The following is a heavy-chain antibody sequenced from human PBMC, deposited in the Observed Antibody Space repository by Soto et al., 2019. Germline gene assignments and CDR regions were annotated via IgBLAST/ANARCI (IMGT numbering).Heavy chain of an antibody. V-gene: IGHV3-30-3*01. CDR3: ARSGVPWSIAARWGNDAFDI. D-gene: IGHD6-6*01. Sequence: GGSLRLSCAASGFTFSSYAMHWVRQAPGKGLEWVAVISYDGSNKYYADSVKGRFTISRDNSKNTLYLQMNSLRAEDTAVYYCARSGVPWSIAARWGNDAFDIWGQGTMVTVSS. J-gene: IGHJ3*02. CDR2: ISYDGSNK. CDR1: GFTFSSYA.